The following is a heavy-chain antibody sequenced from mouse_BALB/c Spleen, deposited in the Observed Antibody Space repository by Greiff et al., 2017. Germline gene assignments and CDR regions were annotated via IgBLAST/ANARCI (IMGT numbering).Heavy chain of an antibody. Sequence: VQLQQSGPELVKPGASVKISCKASGYSFTGYFMHWVMQSHGKSLEWIGRINPYNGDTFYNQKFKGKTTLTVDKSSSTAHMELRSLASEDSAVYYCGRGNTTSRGSWFAYWGQGTLVTVSA. CDR1: GYSFTGYF. CDR3: GRGNTTSRGSWFAY. CDR2: INPYNGDT. J-gene: IGHJ3*01. V-gene: IGHV1-20*02. D-gene: IGHD2-12*01.